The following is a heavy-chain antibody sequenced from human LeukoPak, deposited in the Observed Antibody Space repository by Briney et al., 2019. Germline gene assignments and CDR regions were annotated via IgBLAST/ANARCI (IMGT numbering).Heavy chain of an antibody. Sequence: SETLSLTCTVSGGSISSYYWSWIRQPPGKGLEWIGYIYYSGSTNYNPSLKSRVSISVDTSKNQFSLKLSSVTAADTAVYYCARQGATNWFDPWGQGTLVTVSS. CDR3: ARQGATNWFDP. V-gene: IGHV4-59*08. D-gene: IGHD1-26*01. CDR2: IYYSGST. J-gene: IGHJ5*02. CDR1: GGSISSYY.